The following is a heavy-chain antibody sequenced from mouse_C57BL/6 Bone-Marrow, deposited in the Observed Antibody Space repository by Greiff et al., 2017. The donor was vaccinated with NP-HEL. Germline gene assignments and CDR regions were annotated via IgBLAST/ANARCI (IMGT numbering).Heavy chain of an antibody. V-gene: IGHV5-12*01. CDR2: ISNGGGST. J-gene: IGHJ4*01. CDR3: ARHEQKGAMDY. CDR1: GFTFSDYY. Sequence: EVKVVESGGGLVQPGGSLKLSCAASGFTFSDYYMYWVRQTPEKRLEWVAYISNGGGSTYYPDTVKGRFTISRDKAKNTLYLQMSRLKSEETAMYYCARHEQKGAMDYWGQGTSVTVSS.